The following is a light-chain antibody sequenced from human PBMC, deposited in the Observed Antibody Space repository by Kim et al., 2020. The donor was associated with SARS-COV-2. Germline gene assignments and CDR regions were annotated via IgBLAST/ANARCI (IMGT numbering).Light chain of an antibody. V-gene: IGLV3-19*01. CDR2: GKN. CDR1: SVRSYY. CDR3: NSRGSNDNVL. Sequence: VSVGKKVSTTCQGDSVRSYYATGYQQKPGQAPIVVIYGKNNRPSGIPDRFAGSSSGDTASLTITGTQAGDEADYYCNSRGSNDNVLFGGGTQLTVL. J-gene: IGLJ2*01.